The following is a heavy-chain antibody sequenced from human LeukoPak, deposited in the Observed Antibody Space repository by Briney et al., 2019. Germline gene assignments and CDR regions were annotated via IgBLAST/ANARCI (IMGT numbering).Heavy chain of an antibody. J-gene: IGHJ3*02. Sequence: SVKVSCKASGYTFTSYYMHWVRQAPGQGLEWMGGIIPIFGTANYAQKFQGRVTITADESTSTAYMELSSLRSEDTAVYYCAVGKGATNAYSGAFDIWGQGTMVTVSS. CDR2: IIPIFGTA. CDR1: GYTFTSYY. CDR3: AVGKGATNAYSGAFDI. V-gene: IGHV1-69*13. D-gene: IGHD1-26*01.